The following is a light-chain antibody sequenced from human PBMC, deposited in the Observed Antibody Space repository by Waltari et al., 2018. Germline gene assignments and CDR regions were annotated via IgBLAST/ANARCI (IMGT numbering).Light chain of an antibody. Sequence: AMRMTQSPSSLSASTGGRVTITCRASQGIISYLAWYQQKPWKAPKLLIYAASNLQSEVPSRFSGSGSGTDFTLTISCLQSEDFATYYCQQYYSYSPTFGQGTKVEIK. CDR2: AAS. CDR3: QQYYSYSPT. J-gene: IGKJ1*01. V-gene: IGKV1-8*01. CDR1: QGIISY.